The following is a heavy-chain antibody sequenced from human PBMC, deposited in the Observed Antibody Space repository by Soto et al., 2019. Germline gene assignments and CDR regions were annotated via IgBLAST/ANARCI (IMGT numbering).Heavy chain of an antibody. J-gene: IGHJ6*02. CDR1: GGSISSSSYY. CDR3: ARRRSSPYYYYGMDV. CDR2: IYYSGST. D-gene: IGHD1-26*01. Sequence: SETLSLTCTVSGGSISSSSYYWGWIRQPPGKGLEWIGSIYYSGSTYYNPSLKSRVTISVDTSKNQFSLKLSSVTAADTAVYYCARRRSSPYYYYGMDVWGQGTTITVSS. V-gene: IGHV4-39*01.